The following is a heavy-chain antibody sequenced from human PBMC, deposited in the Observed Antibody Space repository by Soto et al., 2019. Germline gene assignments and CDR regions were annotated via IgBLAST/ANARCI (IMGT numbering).Heavy chain of an antibody. CDR2: IYWEDDK. D-gene: IGHD3-10*01. V-gene: IGHV2-5*02. Sequence: QITLKESGPTLVKATQTLTLTCTFSGFSLSTSGVGVGWIRQPPGKALEWLALIYWEDDKRYRPSLKSRLTITKDTSKNQVVLTLTKLDTVDTATYYCARGGWTTYYSPFFDYWAQGTLVTVSS. CDR3: ARGGWTTYYSPFFDY. CDR1: GFSLSTSGVG. J-gene: IGHJ4*02.